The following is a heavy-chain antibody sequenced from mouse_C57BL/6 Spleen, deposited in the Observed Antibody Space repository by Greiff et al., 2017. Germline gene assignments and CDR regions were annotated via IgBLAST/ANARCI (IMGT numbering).Heavy chain of an antibody. D-gene: IGHD2-4*01. CDR2: IDPSDSYT. V-gene: IGHV1-69*01. Sequence: QVQLQQPGAELVMPGASVKLSCKASGYTFTSYWMHWVKQRPGQGLEWIGEIDPSDSYTNYNQKFKGKSTFTVDKSSSTAYMQLSSLTSEDSAVYYCAYDSSFAYWGQGTLVTVSA. CDR1: GYTFTSYW. J-gene: IGHJ3*01. CDR3: AYDSSFAY.